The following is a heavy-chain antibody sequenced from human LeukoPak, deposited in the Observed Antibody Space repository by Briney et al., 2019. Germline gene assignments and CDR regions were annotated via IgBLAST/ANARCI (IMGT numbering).Heavy chain of an antibody. D-gene: IGHD3-22*01. V-gene: IGHV1-2*02. CDR3: ARVYYYYDSSGILTLYFDY. CDR1: GYTLSDYY. Sequence: GASVKVSCKASGYTLSDYYMHWVRQAPGQGLEWMGWVNPTSGGTNYAQKFQGRVTMTRDTSISTAYMELSRLRSDDTAVYYCARVYYYYDSSGILTLYFDYWGQGTLVTVSS. CDR2: VNPTSGGT. J-gene: IGHJ4*02.